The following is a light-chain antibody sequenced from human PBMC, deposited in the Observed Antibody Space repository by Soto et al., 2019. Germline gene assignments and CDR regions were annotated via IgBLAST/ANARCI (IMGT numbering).Light chain of an antibody. J-gene: IGLJ1*01. Sequence: QSALTQPASVSGSPGQSITISCTGTSSDVGGYNYVSWYQQHPGKAPKLMIYEVSNRPSGVSNRFSGSKSGNTASLIISGLQAEDEADYYCSSYTTSSTLEGVFGTGTKLTVL. CDR3: SSYTTSSTLEGV. CDR1: SSDVGGYNY. V-gene: IGLV2-14*01. CDR2: EVS.